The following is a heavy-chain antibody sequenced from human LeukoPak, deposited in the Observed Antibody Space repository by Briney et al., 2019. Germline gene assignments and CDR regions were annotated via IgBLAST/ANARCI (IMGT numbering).Heavy chain of an antibody. CDR1: GYTFTSYD. CDR3: ARVGCSPISCHTWFDP. CDR2: MNPANGNT. D-gene: IGHD2-2*01. Sequence: ASVKASCKASGYTFTSYDMHWVRQATGQGLEWMGWMNPANGNTVYARKFQGRVTITRDISISTAYMELSSLRSEDTAVYYCARVGCSPISCHTWFDPWGQGTLVTVSS. J-gene: IGHJ5*02. V-gene: IGHV1-8*03.